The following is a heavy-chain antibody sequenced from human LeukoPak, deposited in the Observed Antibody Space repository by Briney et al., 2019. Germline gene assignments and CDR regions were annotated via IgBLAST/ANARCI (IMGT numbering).Heavy chain of an antibody. CDR3: ARNMPFNWNGDY. Sequence: GGTLRLSCAASGFTFSNYWMNWVRQAPGKGLEGVADIKEDGSQKYYVDSVKGRFTISRDNAKNSLYLQMNSLRGEDTAVYYCARNMPFNWNGDYWGQGTLVTVSS. J-gene: IGHJ4*02. CDR2: IKEDGSQK. D-gene: IGHD1-1*01. V-gene: IGHV3-7*01. CDR1: GFTFSNYW.